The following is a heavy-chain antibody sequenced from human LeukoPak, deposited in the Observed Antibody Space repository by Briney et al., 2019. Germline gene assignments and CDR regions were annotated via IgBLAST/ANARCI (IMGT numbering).Heavy chain of an antibody. D-gene: IGHD4-17*01. J-gene: IGHJ4*02. CDR3: ARHESSIESYGDYGEANY. CDR2: IYPGDSDT. Sequence: GESLKISCKGSGYIFTSYWIGWVRQMPGKGLEWMGIIYPGDSDTRYSPSFQGQVTISADKSISTAYLQWSSLKASDTAMYYCARHESSIESYGDYGEANYWGQGTLVTASS. CDR1: GYIFTSYW. V-gene: IGHV5-51*01.